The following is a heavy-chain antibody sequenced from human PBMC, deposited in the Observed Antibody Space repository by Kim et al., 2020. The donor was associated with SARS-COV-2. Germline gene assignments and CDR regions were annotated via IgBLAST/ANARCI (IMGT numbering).Heavy chain of an antibody. J-gene: IGHJ4*02. Sequence: SETLSLTCTVSGGSISSGGYYWSWIRQHPGKGLEWIGYIYYSGSTYYNPSLKSRVTISVDTSKNQFSLKLSSVTAADTAVYYCARGGGYYAYFDYWGQGTLVTVSS. CDR1: GGSISSGGYY. CDR2: IYYSGST. D-gene: IGHD5-18*01. CDR3: ARGGGYYAYFDY. V-gene: IGHV4-31*03.